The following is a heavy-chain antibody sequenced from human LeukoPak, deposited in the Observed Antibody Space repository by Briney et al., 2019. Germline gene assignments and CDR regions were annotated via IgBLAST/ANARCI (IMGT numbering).Heavy chain of an antibody. Sequence: ASVKVSCKASRYTFTGYYMHWVRQAPGQGLEWMGWINPNSGGTNYAQKFQGRVTMTRDTSTSTAYMELSRLRSDDTAVYYCARGPRGYCSGGSCSDFDYWGQGTLVTVSS. CDR2: INPNSGGT. D-gene: IGHD2-15*01. J-gene: IGHJ4*02. V-gene: IGHV1-2*02. CDR1: RYTFTGYY. CDR3: ARGPRGYCSGGSCSDFDY.